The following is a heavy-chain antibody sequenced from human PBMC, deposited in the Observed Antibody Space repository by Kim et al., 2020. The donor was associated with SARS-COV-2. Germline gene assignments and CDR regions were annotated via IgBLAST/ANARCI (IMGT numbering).Heavy chain of an antibody. J-gene: IGHJ4*02. CDR1: GFTFSNYA. CDR3: ASLRRDIGVISSAHDY. CDR2: VSGSGKMT. Sequence: GGSLRLSCVASGFTFSNYAMSWVRQAPGKGLEWVSVVSGSGKMTQYAESVKGRLIISRDNSKNTTFLQMNSLRVDDTALYYCASLRRDIGVISSAHDYWGQGALVTVSS. V-gene: IGHV3-23*01. D-gene: IGHD2-2*01.